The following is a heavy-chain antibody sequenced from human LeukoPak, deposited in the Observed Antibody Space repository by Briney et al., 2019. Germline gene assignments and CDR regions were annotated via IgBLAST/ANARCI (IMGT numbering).Heavy chain of an antibody. D-gene: IGHD3-3*01. CDR2: IYSGGAA. CDR1: GFSVVSYY. CDR3: AKDANYDFWSGHRNYYFDY. V-gene: IGHV3-53*05. Sequence: GGSLRLSCAASGFSVVSYYMTWVRQAPGKGLEWVSVIYSGGAAFYTDSVKGRSTISRDGSKNTLYLQMNSLRAEDTAVYYCAKDANYDFWSGHRNYYFDYWGQGTLVTASS. J-gene: IGHJ4*02.